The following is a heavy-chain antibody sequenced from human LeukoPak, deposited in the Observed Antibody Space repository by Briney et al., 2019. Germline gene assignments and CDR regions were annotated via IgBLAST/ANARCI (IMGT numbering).Heavy chain of an antibody. Sequence: PSETLSLTCAVYGGSFSGYYWSWIRQPPGKGLEWIGEINHSGSTNYNPSLKSRVTISVDTSKNQFSLKLSSVTAADTAVYYCASTYYDILTGYYMSLNYWGQGTLVTVSS. CDR3: ASTYYDILTGYYMSLNY. CDR1: GGSFSGYY. V-gene: IGHV4-34*01. CDR2: INHSGST. D-gene: IGHD3-9*01. J-gene: IGHJ4*02.